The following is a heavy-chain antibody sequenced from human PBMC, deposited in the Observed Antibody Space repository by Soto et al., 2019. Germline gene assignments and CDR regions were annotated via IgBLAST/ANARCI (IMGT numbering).Heavy chain of an antibody. D-gene: IGHD6-6*01. CDR1: GFTFSRYA. CDR2: ISGSGGTT. CDR3: AKSLWGAARYFDF. V-gene: IGHV3-23*01. Sequence: GGSLRLSCAASGFTFSRYAMNWVRQAPGKGLEWVSAISGSGGTTWYGESGKGRFTLTRDNSKNTMYLQMNSLRAEDTAVYYFAKSLWGAARYFDFWGQGPLVTVSS. J-gene: IGHJ4*02.